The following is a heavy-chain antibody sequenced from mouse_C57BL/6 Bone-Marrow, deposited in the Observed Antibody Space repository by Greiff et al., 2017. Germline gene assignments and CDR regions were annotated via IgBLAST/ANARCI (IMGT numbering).Heavy chain of an antibody. CDR1: GFTFSSYT. CDR2: ISGGGGNT. Sequence: EVQLVESGGGLVKPGGSLKLSCAASGFTFSSYTMSWVRQTPEKRLEWVATISGGGGNTYYPDSVKGRFTISRDNAKNTLYLQMSSLRSEDTALYYCARLSAMDHWGQGTSVTVSS. V-gene: IGHV5-9*01. J-gene: IGHJ4*01. CDR3: ARLSAMDH.